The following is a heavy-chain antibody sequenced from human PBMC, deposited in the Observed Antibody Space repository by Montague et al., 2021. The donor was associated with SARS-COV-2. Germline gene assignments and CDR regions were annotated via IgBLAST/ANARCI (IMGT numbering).Heavy chain of an antibody. CDR3: ARHYSATLPAVY. Sequence: SWGSKKNPSLTSRVTMSVDTSKNQFSLKVNSVTAADTAVYYCARHYSATLPAVYWGQGTLVTVSS. CDR2: SWGS. V-gene: IGHV4-59*08. J-gene: IGHJ4*02. D-gene: IGHD2-15*01.